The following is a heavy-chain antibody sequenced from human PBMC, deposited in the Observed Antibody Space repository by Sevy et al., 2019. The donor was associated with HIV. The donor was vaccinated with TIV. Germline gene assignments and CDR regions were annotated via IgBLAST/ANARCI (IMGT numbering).Heavy chain of an antibody. CDR3: ARGNIAWNDVLELGFVTARTAGDGFDI. V-gene: IGHV4-38-2*01. Sequence: SETLSLTCAVSGYSFSSGYYWGWIRQPPGKGLEWIGSIYHSGSAYYNPSLKSRVTISVDTSKNQFSLKLSSVTAADTAVYYSARGNIAWNDVLELGFVTARTAGDGFDIWGQGTMVTVSS. CDR1: GYSFSSGYY. D-gene: IGHD1-1*01. J-gene: IGHJ3*02. CDR2: IYHSGSA.